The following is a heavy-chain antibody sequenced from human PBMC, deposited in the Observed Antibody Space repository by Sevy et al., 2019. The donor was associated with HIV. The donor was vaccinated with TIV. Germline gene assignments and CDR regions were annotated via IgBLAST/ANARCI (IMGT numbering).Heavy chain of an antibody. CDR3: AKDMGSGSYPKYYFDY. CDR2: ISWNSGSI. J-gene: IGHJ4*02. V-gene: IGHV3-9*01. D-gene: IGHD1-26*01. CDR1: GFTFDDYA. Sequence: SLRLSCAASGFTFDDYAMHWVRQAPGKGLEWVSGISWNSGSIGYADSVKGRFTISRDNAKNSLYLQMNSLRAEDTALYYCAKDMGSGSYPKYYFDYWGQGTLVTVSS.